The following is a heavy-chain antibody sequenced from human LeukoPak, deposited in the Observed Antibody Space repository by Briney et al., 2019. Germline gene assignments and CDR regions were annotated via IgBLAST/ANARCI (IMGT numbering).Heavy chain of an antibody. CDR2: ISSSSSYI. V-gene: IGHV3-21*01. J-gene: IGHJ3*02. Sequence: GGSLRLSCAASGFTFSSYWMSWVRQAPGKGLEWVSSISSSSSYIYYADSVKGRFTISRDNAKNSLYLQMNSLRAEDTAVYYCARVLGTGATRGAFDIWGQGAMVTVSS. CDR1: GFTFSSYW. CDR3: ARVLGTGATRGAFDI. D-gene: IGHD1-26*01.